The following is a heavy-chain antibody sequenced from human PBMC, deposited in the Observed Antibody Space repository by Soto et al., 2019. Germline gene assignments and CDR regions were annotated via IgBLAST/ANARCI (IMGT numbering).Heavy chain of an antibody. V-gene: IGHV4-59*01. D-gene: IGHD2-21*01. CDR1: GGSISNYY. J-gene: IGHJ5*02. CDR3: AMWWMYAPWFDP. Sequence: SETLSLTCTVSGGSISNYYWSWIRQPPGEGLEWIGNIHYSGSTNYNPSLKSRVIISVDTSKNQFSLKLSSVTAADTAVYYCAMWWMYAPWFDPWGQGTLVTVSS. CDR2: IHYSGST.